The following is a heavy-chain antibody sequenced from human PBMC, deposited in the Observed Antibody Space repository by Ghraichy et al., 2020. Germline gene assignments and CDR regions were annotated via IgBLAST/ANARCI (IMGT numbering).Heavy chain of an antibody. D-gene: IGHD2-15*01. CDR3: AKRVGYCSGGACYSTRPDFDY. CDR1: GFTFSSYA. J-gene: IGHJ4*02. V-gene: IGHV3-23*01. Sequence: GESLRLSCAASGFTFSSYAMSWVRQAPGKGLEWVSGISGSGATTYYADSVKGRFTISRDNPKNTLFLQMNSLRAEDTAVYYCAKRVGYCSGGACYSTRPDFDYWGQGTLVTVSS. CDR2: ISGSGATT.